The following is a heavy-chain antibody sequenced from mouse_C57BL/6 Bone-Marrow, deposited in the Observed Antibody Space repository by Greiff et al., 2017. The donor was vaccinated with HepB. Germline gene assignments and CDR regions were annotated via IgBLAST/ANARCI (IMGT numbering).Heavy chain of an antibody. D-gene: IGHD4-1*01. J-gene: IGHJ3*01. Sequence: QVTLKESGPGILQSSQTLSLTCSFSGFSLSTSGMGVSWLRQPSGKGLEWLGHIYWDDDKRYNPSLKSRLTISKDTSRNQVFLKITSVDTADTATYYCARRELGRFAYWGQGTLVTVSA. CDR2: IYWDDDK. CDR1: GFSLSTSGMG. V-gene: IGHV8-12*01. CDR3: ARRELGRFAY.